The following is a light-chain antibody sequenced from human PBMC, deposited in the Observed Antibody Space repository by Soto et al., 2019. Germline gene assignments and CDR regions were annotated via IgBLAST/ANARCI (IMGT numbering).Light chain of an antibody. CDR1: QSINSRS. CDR3: QQYNNWPGT. CDR2: DAS. J-gene: IGKJ1*01. V-gene: IGKV3D-15*01. Sequence: TQSPGTLSLSPGERATLSCGASQSINSRSLAWYQQKPGQAPRLLIYDASSRATGIPDRFSASGSGTEFTLTISSLQSEDCAVYYFQQYNNWPGTFGEVTKA.